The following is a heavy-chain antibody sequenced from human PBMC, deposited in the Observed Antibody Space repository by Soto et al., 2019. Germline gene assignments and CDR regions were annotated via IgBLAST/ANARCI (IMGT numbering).Heavy chain of an antibody. V-gene: IGHV4-59*01. J-gene: IGHJ6*03. Sequence: PSETLSLTCTVSGGSISSYYWSWIRQPPGKGLEWIGYIYYSGSTNYNPSLKSRVTISVDTSKNQFSLKLSSVTAADTAVYYCARTNGNDCSSTSCYWGYYYYYYYMDVWGKGTTVTSP. CDR1: GGSISSYY. CDR3: ARTNGNDCSSTSCYWGYYYYYYYMDV. D-gene: IGHD2-2*01. CDR2: IYYSGST.